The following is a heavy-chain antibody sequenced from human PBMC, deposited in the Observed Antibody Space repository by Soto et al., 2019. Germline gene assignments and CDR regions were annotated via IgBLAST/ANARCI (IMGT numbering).Heavy chain of an antibody. Sequence: AAVEVACRASGYTFTNYYMHWVRQAPGQGLEWMGIIIPSGGSTSYAQNFQLRVTMTRDTTTRTDYMELSSLRSEDTAVYYCAREVTMVRGDAFDNWGQGTMVTASS. CDR2: IIPSGGST. V-gene: IGHV1-46*01. CDR3: AREVTMVRGDAFDN. D-gene: IGHD3-10*01. J-gene: IGHJ3*02. CDR1: GYTFTNYY.